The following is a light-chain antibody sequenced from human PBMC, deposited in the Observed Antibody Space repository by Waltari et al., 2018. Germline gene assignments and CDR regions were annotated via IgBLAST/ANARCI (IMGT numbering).Light chain of an antibody. CDR1: QSVSSN. V-gene: IGKV3-15*01. CDR3: RQYNNWPT. CDR2: GAS. J-gene: IGKJ1*01. Sequence: DILMTQSPATLSVSPGERATLSCRASQSVSSNLAWYQQKPGQAPRLLIYGASTSATGIPARFSGSGSGTEFTLTISRLQSEDFAVYYCRQYNNWPTFGQGTKVEIE.